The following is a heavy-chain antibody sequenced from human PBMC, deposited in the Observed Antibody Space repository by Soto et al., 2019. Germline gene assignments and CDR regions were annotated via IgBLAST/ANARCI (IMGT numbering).Heavy chain of an antibody. CDR3: ASGIAAASSTGWFDP. V-gene: IGHV5-10-1*01. D-gene: IGHD6-13*01. CDR1: GYSFTSYW. CDR2: IDPSDSYT. Sequence: GESVKISCKGSGYSFTSYWISWVHQMPGKGLEWMGRIDPSDSYTNYSPSFQGHVTISADKSISTAYLQWSSLKASDTAMYYCASGIAAASSTGWFDPWGQGTLVTVSS. J-gene: IGHJ5*02.